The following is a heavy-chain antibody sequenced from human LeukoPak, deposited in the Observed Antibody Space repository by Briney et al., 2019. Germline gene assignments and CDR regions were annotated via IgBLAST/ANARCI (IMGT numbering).Heavy chain of an antibody. V-gene: IGHV3-23*01. Sequence: ESGGSLRLSCAASGFTFRNFAMSWVRQVPGKGLEWLSTLVVTGAATYYADSVMDRFIISRDNSKDTLYLQMNSLRVEDTAVYYCAKDDGGEYHLFDPWGLGTLVTVSS. CDR3: AKDDGGEYHLFDP. CDR1: GFTFRNFA. D-gene: IGHD3-16*01. CDR2: LVVTGAAT. J-gene: IGHJ5*02.